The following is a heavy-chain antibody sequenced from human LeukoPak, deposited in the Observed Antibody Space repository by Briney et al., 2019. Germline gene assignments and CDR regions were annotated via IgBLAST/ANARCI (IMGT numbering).Heavy chain of an antibody. Sequence: ASVKVSCKASGGSFSSYAISWVRQAPGQGLEWMGGIIPMFGTGNYAQKFQGRVTITTDESTSTAYMELSSLRSEDTAVYYCARADTDYYYYYMDVWGKGTTVTVSS. J-gene: IGHJ6*03. CDR1: GGSFSSYA. CDR3: ARADTDYYYYYMDV. CDR2: IIPMFGTG. V-gene: IGHV1-69*05. D-gene: IGHD5-18*01.